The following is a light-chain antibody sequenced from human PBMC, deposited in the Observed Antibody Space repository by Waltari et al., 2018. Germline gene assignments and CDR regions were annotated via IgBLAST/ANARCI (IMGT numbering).Light chain of an antibody. V-gene: IGLV2-14*03. Sequence: QSALTQPASVSGSPGQSITISCTGTSSDVGAYNYVSWYQQHPGKAPKIMIYDVSNRPSGVANRFSGSKSGNTASLTSSGLQAEDEADYYCSSYRRSNTLVFGGGTKVTVL. J-gene: IGLJ2*01. CDR3: SSYRRSNTLV. CDR2: DVS. CDR1: SSDVGAYNY.